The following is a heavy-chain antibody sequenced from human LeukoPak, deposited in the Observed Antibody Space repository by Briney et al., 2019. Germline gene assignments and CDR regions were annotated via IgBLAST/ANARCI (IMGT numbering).Heavy chain of an antibody. Sequence: SETLSLTCTVSGGSISSYYWSWIRQPPGKGLEWIGYIYYSGSTNYNPSLKSRVTISVDTSKNQFSLKLSSVTAADTAVYYCARVYYDFWIGYYDYYYYYMDVWGKGTTVTVSS. CDR3: ARVYYDFWIGYYDYYYYYMDV. D-gene: IGHD3-3*01. CDR1: GGSISSYY. J-gene: IGHJ6*03. V-gene: IGHV4-59*01. CDR2: IYYSGST.